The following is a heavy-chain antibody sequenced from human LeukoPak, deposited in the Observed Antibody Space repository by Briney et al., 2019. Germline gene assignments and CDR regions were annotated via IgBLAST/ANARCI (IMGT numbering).Heavy chain of an antibody. Sequence: PSETLSLTCTVSGGSISSYYWSWLRQPAGKGLEWIGRIYTSGSTNYNPSLKSRVTMSVDTSKNQFSLKLSSVTAADTAVYYCARTPYDSSGYYLYYYYYYMDVWGKGTTVTVSS. CDR2: IYTSGST. CDR3: ARTPYDSSGYYLYYYYYYMDV. J-gene: IGHJ6*03. D-gene: IGHD3-22*01. CDR1: GGSISSYY. V-gene: IGHV4-4*07.